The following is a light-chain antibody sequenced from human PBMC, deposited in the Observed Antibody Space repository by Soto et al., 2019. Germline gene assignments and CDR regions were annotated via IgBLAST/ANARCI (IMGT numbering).Light chain of an antibody. CDR1: QSLMHSDGKTY. J-gene: IGKJ1*01. CDR2: ETS. Sequence: DIEMANLPFCLCDTPGKPASISYKYRQSLMHSDGKTYLYWYVQKPGQPPQPLIHETSNRFSGVPSKFSGRGSGTDFTLNIRRVQAEDVGVYYCMQSILLLWTFGLGTKVDIK. CDR3: MQSILLLWT. V-gene: IGKV2D-29*01.